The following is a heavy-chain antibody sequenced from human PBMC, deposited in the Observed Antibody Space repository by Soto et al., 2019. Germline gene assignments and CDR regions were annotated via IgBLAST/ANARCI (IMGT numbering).Heavy chain of an antibody. CDR3: ASGEGIAARPVDY. Sequence: GASVKVSCKASGGTFSSYAISWVRQAPGQGLEWMGGIIPIFGTANYAQKFQGRVTITADESTSTAYMELSSLRSEDTDVYYCASGEGIAARPVDYWGQXTLGTVSS. D-gene: IGHD6-6*01. V-gene: IGHV1-69*13. CDR2: IIPIFGTA. J-gene: IGHJ4*02. CDR1: GGTFSSYA.